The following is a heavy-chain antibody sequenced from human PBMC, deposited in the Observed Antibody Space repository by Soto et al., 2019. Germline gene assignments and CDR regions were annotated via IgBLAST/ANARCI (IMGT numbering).Heavy chain of an antibody. CDR3: ARRGSGSYYDY. CDR1: GFTFSSYA. D-gene: IGHD1-26*01. CDR2: ISGSGDST. J-gene: IGHJ4*02. V-gene: IGHV3-23*01. Sequence: EVQLLESGGGLVQPGGSLRLSCAASGFTFSSYAMRWVRQAPGKGLEWVSAISGSGDSTYYADSVKGRFTTSRDNSKNPLYLEMDRLRAEDTAVYYCARRGSGSYYDYWGQGTLVTVSS.